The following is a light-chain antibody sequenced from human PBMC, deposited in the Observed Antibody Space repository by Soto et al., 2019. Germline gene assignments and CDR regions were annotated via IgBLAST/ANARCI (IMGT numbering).Light chain of an antibody. CDR2: GAS. Sequence: DIQMTQSPSSLPASVGDRVTITCRASQTINKYLSWYQHKAGQAPKLLIYGASSLHKGVPVRFGGSGAGTFFTLTISRLQPEDFATYYCQQTDTTPGTFGRGTTVEIK. J-gene: IGKJ1*01. V-gene: IGKV1-39*01. CDR3: QQTDTTPGT. CDR1: QTINKY.